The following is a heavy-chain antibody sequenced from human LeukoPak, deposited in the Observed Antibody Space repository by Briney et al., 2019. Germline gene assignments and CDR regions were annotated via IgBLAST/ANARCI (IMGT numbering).Heavy chain of an antibody. Sequence: SETLSLTCAVYGGSFSDYYWSWIRQPPGKGLEWIGEINHSGSTNYNPSLKSRVTISVDTSKNHFSLKLSSVTAADTAMYYCARGQGDCSGGSCYSDWFDPWGQGTLVTVSS. CDR1: GGSFSDYY. D-gene: IGHD2-15*01. J-gene: IGHJ5*02. CDR3: ARGQGDCSGGSCYSDWFDP. CDR2: INHSGST. V-gene: IGHV4-34*01.